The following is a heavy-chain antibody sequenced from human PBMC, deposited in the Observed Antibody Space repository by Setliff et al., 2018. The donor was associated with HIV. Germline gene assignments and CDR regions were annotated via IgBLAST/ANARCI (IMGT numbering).Heavy chain of an antibody. CDR2: ITHSGST. CDR3: ARQGAVTGHSFDY. J-gene: IGHJ4*02. V-gene: IGHV4-34*01. CDR1: GGSFSGYY. D-gene: IGHD6-19*01. Sequence: SETLSLTCAVYGGSFSGYYWTWIRQPPGKGLEWIGEITHSGSTNYNPSLETRVTISVDTSKNQFSLKLSSVTAADTAVYYCARQGAVTGHSFDYWGQGALVTVSS.